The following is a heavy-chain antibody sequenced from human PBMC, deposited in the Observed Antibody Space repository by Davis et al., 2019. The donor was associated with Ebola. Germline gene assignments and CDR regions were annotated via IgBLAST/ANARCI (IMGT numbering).Heavy chain of an antibody. J-gene: IGHJ4*02. V-gene: IGHV3-48*01. Sequence: GGSLRLSCAASGFTFSSYSMNWVRQAPGKGLEWVSYISSSSSTIYYADSVKGRFTISRDNAKNSLYLQMNGLRAEDTAVYYCARDYAQIRSDYWGQGTLVTVSS. D-gene: IGHD3-16*01. CDR3: ARDYAQIRSDY. CDR2: ISSSSSTI. CDR1: GFTFSSYS.